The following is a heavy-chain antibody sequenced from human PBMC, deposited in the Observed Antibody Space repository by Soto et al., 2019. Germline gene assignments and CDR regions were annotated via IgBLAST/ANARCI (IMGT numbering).Heavy chain of an antibody. CDR3: ARGRDYDFWSGYWYYFDD. V-gene: IGHV3-7*01. CDR2: IKQDGSEK. D-gene: IGHD3-3*01. Sequence: EVQLVESGGGLVQPGGSLRLSCAASGFTFSSYWMSWVRQAPGKGLEWVANIKQDGSEKYYVDSVKGRFTISRDNAKNTLFLQMYSLRVEDTAVYYCARGRDYDFWSGYWYYFDDWGQGALVTVSS. CDR1: GFTFSSYW. J-gene: IGHJ4*02.